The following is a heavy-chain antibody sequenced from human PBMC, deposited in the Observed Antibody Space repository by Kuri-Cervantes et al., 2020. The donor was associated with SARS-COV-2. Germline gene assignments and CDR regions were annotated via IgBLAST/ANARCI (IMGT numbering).Heavy chain of an antibody. CDR2: IIPVLGTA. CDR3: ARGGPAAIPWAGYYGMDV. D-gene: IGHD2-2*01. V-gene: IGHV1-69*13. CDR1: GGAFRTYG. Sequence: SVKVSCKASGGAFRTYGFSWVRQAPGQGLEWMGGIIPVLGTANYAQKFQGRVTITADESTSTAYMELSSLRSEDTAVYYCARGGPAAIPWAGYYGMDVWGQGTTVTVSS. J-gene: IGHJ6*02.